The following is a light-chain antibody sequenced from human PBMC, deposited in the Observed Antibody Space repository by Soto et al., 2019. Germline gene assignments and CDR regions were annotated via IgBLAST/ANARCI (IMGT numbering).Light chain of an antibody. CDR3: QKYNSAPLT. Sequence: DIQMTQSPSSLSASVGDRVTITCRASQGISTYLAWYQQKPGKVPKLLIYAASTLQSGVPSRFSGSGSGTAFTLTISSLPPEDVATYYCQKYNSAPLTFGPGTKVDIK. CDR1: QGISTY. CDR2: AAS. J-gene: IGKJ3*01. V-gene: IGKV1-27*01.